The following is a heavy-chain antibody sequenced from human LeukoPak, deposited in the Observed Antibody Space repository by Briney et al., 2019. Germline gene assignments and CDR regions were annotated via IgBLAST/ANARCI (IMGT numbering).Heavy chain of an antibody. J-gene: IGHJ3*02. Sequence: ASAKVSCKASGYTFTGYYMHWVRQAPGQGLEWMGWINPNSGGTNYAQKFQGWVTMTRDTSISTAYMELSRLRSDDTAVYYCASALAVADAFDIWGQGTMVTVSS. V-gene: IGHV1-2*04. D-gene: IGHD6-19*01. CDR3: ASALAVADAFDI. CDR2: INPNSGGT. CDR1: GYTFTGYY.